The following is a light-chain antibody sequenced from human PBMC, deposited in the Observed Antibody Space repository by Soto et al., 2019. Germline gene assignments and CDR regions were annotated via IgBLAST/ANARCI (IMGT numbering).Light chain of an antibody. CDR1: STDLGGYNY. V-gene: IGLV2-8*01. CDR3: SSYAGSNNLI. J-gene: IGLJ2*01. Sequence: QSALTQPPSASGSPGQSVTISCTGTSTDLGGYNYVSWYQQHPGKAPKLMIYEANLRPSGVPDRFSGSKSGNTASLTVSGLQAEDEADYYCSSYAGSNNLIFGGGTKVTVL. CDR2: EAN.